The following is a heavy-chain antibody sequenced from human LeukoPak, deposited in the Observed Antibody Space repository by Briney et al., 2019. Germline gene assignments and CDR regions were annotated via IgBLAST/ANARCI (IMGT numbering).Heavy chain of an antibody. CDR3: ARHFLGELPDMDV. CDR2: IDPSDSYT. D-gene: IGHD1-26*01. J-gene: IGHJ6*02. CDR1: GCSFTSYW. V-gene: IGHV5-10-1*01. Sequence: GESLKISCKGSGCSFTSYWISWVRQMPGKGLEWMGRIDPSDSYTKYSPSFQGHVTISGDESISTAYLQWGSLKASDTAMYYCARHFLGELPDMDVWGQGTTVTVSS.